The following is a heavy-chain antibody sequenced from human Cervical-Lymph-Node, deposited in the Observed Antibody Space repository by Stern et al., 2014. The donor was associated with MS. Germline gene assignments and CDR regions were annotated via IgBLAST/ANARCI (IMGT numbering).Heavy chain of an antibody. J-gene: IGHJ6*02. CDR2: IYTSGSP. Sequence: QVQLQVSGPGLVKPSQTLSLTCTVSGGSTRSGSYYWSWIRQPAGKGLEWIGRIYTSGSPNYTPPLKIRVPISVDPPKNQFPLKLGSVTAADTAVYYCARDCRLRYFDNYGMDVWGQGTTVTVSS. D-gene: IGHD3-9*01. CDR3: ARDCRLRYFDNYGMDV. V-gene: IGHV4-61*02. CDR1: GGSTRSGSYY.